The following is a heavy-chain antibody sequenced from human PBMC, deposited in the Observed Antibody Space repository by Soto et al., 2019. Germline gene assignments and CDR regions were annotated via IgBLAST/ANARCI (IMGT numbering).Heavy chain of an antibody. Sequence: GASVKVSCKASGGTFSSYAISWVRQAPGQGLEWMGGIIPIFGTANYAQKFQGRVTITADESTSTAYMELSSLRSEDTAVYYCAREDGHYYDSSGYYSTPGGWFDPWGQGTLVTVSS. CDR1: GGTFSSYA. D-gene: IGHD3-22*01. CDR3: AREDGHYYDSSGYYSTPGGWFDP. V-gene: IGHV1-69*13. CDR2: IIPIFGTA. J-gene: IGHJ5*02.